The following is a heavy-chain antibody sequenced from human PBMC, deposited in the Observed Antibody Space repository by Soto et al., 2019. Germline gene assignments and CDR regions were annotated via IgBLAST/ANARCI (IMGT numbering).Heavy chain of an antibody. Sequence: ASVKVSCKASGYTFTGYYMHWVRQAPGQGLEWMGWINPNSGGTNYAQKFQGRVTMTRDTSISTAYMELSRLRSDDTAVYYCATGKLYCSSTNCYPDWFDPWGQGTLVTVSS. J-gene: IGHJ5*02. V-gene: IGHV1-2*02. D-gene: IGHD2-2*01. CDR1: GYTFTGYY. CDR3: ATGKLYCSSTNCYPDWFDP. CDR2: INPNSGGT.